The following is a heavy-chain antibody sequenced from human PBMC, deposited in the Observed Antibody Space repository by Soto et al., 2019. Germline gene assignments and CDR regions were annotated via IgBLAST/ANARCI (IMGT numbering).Heavy chain of an antibody. Sequence: QVQLVQSGAEVKEPGSSVKVSCKASGDLFNNHAFNWVRQAPGQGLEWMGRISPLFSTTNYAQKFQGRVTIGADELTTIFYLEVNHLESDDTAMYYCAASSAIAAAGYFNFWGQGTLVTVSP. V-gene: IGHV1-69*01. CDR2: ISPLFSTT. D-gene: IGHD6-13*01. CDR1: GDLFNNHA. CDR3: AASSAIAAAGYFNF. J-gene: IGHJ4*02.